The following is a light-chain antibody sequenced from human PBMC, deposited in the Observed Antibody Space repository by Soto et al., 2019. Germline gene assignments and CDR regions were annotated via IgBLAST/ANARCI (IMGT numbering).Light chain of an antibody. CDR3: QQSGSSPPT. CDR1: QSVSNNY. J-gene: IGKJ1*01. V-gene: IGKV3-20*01. CDR2: DAS. Sequence: EIVLTQSPGTLSLSPGERATLSCRASQSVSNNYLAWYQQKPGQAPRLLIYDASNRATGIPARFSGSGSGTDFTLSISRLEPEDFAVYYCQQSGSSPPTFGQGTKVDIK.